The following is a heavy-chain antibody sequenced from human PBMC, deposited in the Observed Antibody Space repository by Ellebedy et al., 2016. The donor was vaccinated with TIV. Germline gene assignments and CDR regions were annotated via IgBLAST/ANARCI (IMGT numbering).Heavy chain of an antibody. J-gene: IGHJ6*03. CDR3: ARGRITAWLGDMDV. CDR2: MNPNSGNT. Sequence: ASVKVSCXASGYTFTGYYMHWVRQATGQGLEWMGWMNPNSGNTGYAQKFQGRVTMTRNTSISTAYMELSSLRSEDTAVYYCARGRITAWLGDMDVWGKGTTVTVSS. D-gene: IGHD1-14*01. V-gene: IGHV1-8*02. CDR1: GYTFTGYY.